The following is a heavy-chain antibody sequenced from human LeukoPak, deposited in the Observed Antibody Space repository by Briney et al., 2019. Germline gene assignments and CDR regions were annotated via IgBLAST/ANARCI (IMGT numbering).Heavy chain of an antibody. CDR1: GFTFSSYA. V-gene: IGHV3-23*01. CDR3: AKAQAGGYIYGSDV. CDR2: ISATGGST. J-gene: IGHJ6*02. Sequence: PGGSLRLSCAASGFTFSSYAMSWVRQAPGKGLEWVSGISATGGSTYYADSVKGRFTISRDNSKSTLHLQMNSLRAEDTAVYYCAKAQAGGYIYGSDVWGQGTTVTVSS. D-gene: IGHD5-18*01.